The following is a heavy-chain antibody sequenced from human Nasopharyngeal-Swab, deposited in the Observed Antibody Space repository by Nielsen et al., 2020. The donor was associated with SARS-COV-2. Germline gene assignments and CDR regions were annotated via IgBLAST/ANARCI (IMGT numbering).Heavy chain of an antibody. CDR3: ARILPLDYYFDY. J-gene: IGHJ4*02. V-gene: IGHV2-70*01. Sequence: WIRQPPGKALEWLALIDWDDDKYYSTSLKTRLTISKDTSKNQVVLTMTNMDPVDTATYYCARILPLDYYFDYWGQGTLVTVSS. CDR2: IDWDDDK. D-gene: IGHD3/OR15-3a*01.